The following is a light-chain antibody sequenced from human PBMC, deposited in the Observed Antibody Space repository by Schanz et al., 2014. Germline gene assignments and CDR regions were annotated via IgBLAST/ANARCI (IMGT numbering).Light chain of an antibody. CDR3: QQYGRSPRFT. Sequence: EVVLTQSPATLSLSPGERATLSCRASESIARYLAWYQQKPGQAPRLLIYGASTRATGIPDRFSGSGSGTDFTLTISRLEPEDFAVYYCQQYGRSPRFTFGPGTKVEVK. V-gene: IGKV3-20*01. CDR2: GAS. J-gene: IGKJ3*01. CDR1: ESIARY.